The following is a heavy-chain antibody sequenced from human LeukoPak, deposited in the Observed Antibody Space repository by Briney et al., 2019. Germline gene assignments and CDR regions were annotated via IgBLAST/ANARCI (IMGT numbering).Heavy chain of an antibody. CDR1: GYTFTSYG. V-gene: IGHV1-18*01. CDR3: ARDVRRYYYDSSGYSF. D-gene: IGHD3-22*01. CDR2: ISAYNGNT. Sequence: ASVKVSCKASGYTFTSYGISWVRQAPGQGLEWMGWISAYNGNTNYAQKLQGRVTMTTDTSTSTAYMELRSLRPDDTAVYYCARDVRRYYYDSSGYSFWGQGTLVTVSS. J-gene: IGHJ4*02.